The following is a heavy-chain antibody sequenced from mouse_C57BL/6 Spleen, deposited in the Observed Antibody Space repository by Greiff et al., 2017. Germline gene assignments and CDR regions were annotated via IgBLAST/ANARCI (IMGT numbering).Heavy chain of an antibody. J-gene: IGHJ2*01. D-gene: IGHD2-3*01. CDR1: GYSITSDY. V-gene: IGHV3-8*01. CDR3: ARVNYDGFYFDY. CDR2: ISYSGST. Sequence: EVKLVESGPGLAKPSQTLSLTCSVTGYSITSDYWNWIRKFPGNKLEYMGYISYSGSTYYNPSLKSQISITRDTSTNQYYLQLNSVTTEDTATYYCARVNYDGFYFDYWGQGTTLTVSS.